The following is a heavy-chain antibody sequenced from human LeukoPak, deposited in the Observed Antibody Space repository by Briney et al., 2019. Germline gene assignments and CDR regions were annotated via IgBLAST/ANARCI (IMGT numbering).Heavy chain of an antibody. CDR1: GFTFSSYA. CDR2: ISGSGGST. J-gene: IGHJ4*02. Sequence: GGSLRLSCAASGFTFSSYAMSWVRQAPGKGLEWVSAISGSGGSTYYADFVKGRFTISRDNSKNTLYLQMNSLRAEDTAVYYCAKEGASAMVTGGDYWGQGTLVTVSS. CDR3: AKEGASAMVTGGDY. D-gene: IGHD5-18*01. V-gene: IGHV3-23*01.